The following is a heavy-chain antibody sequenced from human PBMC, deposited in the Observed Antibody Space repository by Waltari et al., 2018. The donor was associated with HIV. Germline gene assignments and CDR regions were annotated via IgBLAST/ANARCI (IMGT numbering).Heavy chain of an antibody. Sequence: QVQLQESGPGLVKPSETLSLTCTVSGGSISSYYWSWIRQPPGKGLEWIGYIYYSGSTNSNPSLKSRVTISVDTSKNQFSLKLSSVTAADTAVYYCAGTVPAASFVNKNYYGMDVWGQGTTVTVSS. CDR2: IYYSGST. J-gene: IGHJ6*02. CDR3: AGTVPAASFVNKNYYGMDV. D-gene: IGHD2-2*01. CDR1: GGSISSYY. V-gene: IGHV4-59*01.